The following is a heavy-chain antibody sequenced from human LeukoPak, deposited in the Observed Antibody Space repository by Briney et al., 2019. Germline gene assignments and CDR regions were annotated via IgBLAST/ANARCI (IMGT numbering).Heavy chain of an antibody. CDR1: GFTFSSYW. CDR3: ARDGGSAVAGSIDY. J-gene: IGHJ4*02. D-gene: IGHD6-19*01. V-gene: IGHV3-7*01. Sequence: PGGSLRLSCAASGFTFSSYWMSWVRQAPGKGLEWVANIKQDGSEKNYVDSVKGRFTISRDNSKNTLFLQMNSLRPEDTAVYYCARDGGSAVAGSIDYWGQETLVIVSS. CDR2: IKQDGSEK.